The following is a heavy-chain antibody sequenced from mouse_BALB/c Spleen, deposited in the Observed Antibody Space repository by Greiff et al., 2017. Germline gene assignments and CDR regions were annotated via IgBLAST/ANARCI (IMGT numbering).Heavy chain of an antibody. CDR2: ISNGGGST. J-gene: IGHJ1*01. Sequence: EVKVVESGGGLVQPGGSLKLSCAASGFTFSSYTMSWVRQTPEKRLEWVAYISNGGGSTYYPDTVKGRFTISRDNAKNTLYLQMSSLKSEDTAMYYCARHGLFSLGWYFDVWGAGTTVTVSS. CDR1: GFTFSSYT. CDR3: ARHGLFSLGWYFDV. V-gene: IGHV5-12-2*01. D-gene: IGHD6-2*01.